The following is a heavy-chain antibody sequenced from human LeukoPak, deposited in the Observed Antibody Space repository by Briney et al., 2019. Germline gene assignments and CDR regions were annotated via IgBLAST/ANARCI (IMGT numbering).Heavy chain of an antibody. D-gene: IGHD3-9*01. J-gene: IGHJ6*02. CDR3: AKVGYDILTGSSRAGMDV. V-gene: IGHV3-23*01. Sequence: PGGSPRLSCAASGFTFNNYAMSWVRQAPGKGLEWVSAISGSGGSTYYADSVEGRFTISRDNSKNTPYLQMNSLRAEDTAVYYCAKVGYDILTGSSRAGMDVCAQGTTVTVSS. CDR2: ISGSGGST. CDR1: GFTFNNYA.